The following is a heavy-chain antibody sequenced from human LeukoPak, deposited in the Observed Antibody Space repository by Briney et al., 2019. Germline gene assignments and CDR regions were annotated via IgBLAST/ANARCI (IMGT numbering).Heavy chain of an antibody. CDR2: IRSKAYGGTT. J-gene: IGHJ5*02. CDR1: GFTFGDYA. CDR3: TRTMVRGVIPNNWFDP. V-gene: IGHV3-49*04. D-gene: IGHD3-10*01. Sequence: PGGSLRLSCTASGFTFGDYAMSWVRQAPGKGLEWVGFIRSKAYGGTTEYAASVKGRFSIPRDDSKSIAYLQMNSLKTEDTAVYYCTRTMVRGVIPNNWFDPWGQGTLVTVSS.